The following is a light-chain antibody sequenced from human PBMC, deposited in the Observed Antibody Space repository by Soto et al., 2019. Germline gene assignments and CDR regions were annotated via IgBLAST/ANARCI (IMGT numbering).Light chain of an antibody. V-gene: IGLV2-14*01. CDR1: SSDVGGYNS. J-gene: IGLJ2*01. CDR2: DVT. CDR3: SSYTGSNTLA. Sequence: QSVLTQPASVSGSPGQSITISCTGTSSDVGGYNSVSWYQQHPGKAPKLMIYDVTNRPSGVSNRFSGSKSGNTASLTISGLQAEDEADYYCSSYTGSNTLAFGGGTKVTVL.